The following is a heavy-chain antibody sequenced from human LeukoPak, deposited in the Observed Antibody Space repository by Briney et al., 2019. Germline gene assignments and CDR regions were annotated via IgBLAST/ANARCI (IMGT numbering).Heavy chain of an antibody. CDR3: ARDGSEAMVH. Sequence: GGSLRLSCAASGFTFSSYAMHWVRQAPGKGLEWVAVISYDGSNKYYADSVKGRFTISRDNSKNTLYLQMNSLRAEDTAVYYCARDGSEAMVHWGQGTLVTVSS. CDR1: GFTFSSYA. J-gene: IGHJ4*02. V-gene: IGHV3-30-3*01. D-gene: IGHD5-18*01. CDR2: ISYDGSNK.